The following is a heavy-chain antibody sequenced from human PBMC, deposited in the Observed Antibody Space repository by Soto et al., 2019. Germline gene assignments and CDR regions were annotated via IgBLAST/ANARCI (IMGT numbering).Heavy chain of an antibody. J-gene: IGHJ4*02. V-gene: IGHV4-39*01. CDR3: VRVGYCTNGICNFEY. D-gene: IGHD2-8*01. CDR1: GGSITSSSYY. CDR2: IYYSGST. Sequence: SETLSLTCTVSGGSITSSSYYWGWIRQSPGKGLEWIGSIYYSGSTYYNPSLKSQVTISIDTSNNQFSLKLSSVTAADTAVYYCVRVGYCTNGICNFEYWAQGTLVTVSS.